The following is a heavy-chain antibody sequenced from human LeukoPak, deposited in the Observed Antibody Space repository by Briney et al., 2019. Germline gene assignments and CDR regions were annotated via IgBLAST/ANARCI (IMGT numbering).Heavy chain of an antibody. V-gene: IGHV4-34*01. J-gene: IGHJ4*02. CDR2: INHSGST. Sequence: PSETLSLTCAVYGGSFSGYYWSWIRQPPGKGLEWIGEINHSGSTNYNPSLKSRVTISVDTSKNQFSLTLSSVTAADTVVYYCARAKRQYCTNGVCSYFDYWGQGTLVTVSS. CDR3: ARAKRQYCTNGVCSYFDY. D-gene: IGHD2-8*01. CDR1: GGSFSGYY.